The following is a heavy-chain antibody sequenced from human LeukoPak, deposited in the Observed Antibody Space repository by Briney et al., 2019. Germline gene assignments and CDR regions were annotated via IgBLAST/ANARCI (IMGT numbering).Heavy chain of an antibody. J-gene: IGHJ5*02. CDR2: IWYDGSNK. V-gene: IGHV3-33*01. CDR1: GFTFRSYG. CDR3: ARENSGWFDP. Sequence: GGSLRLSCAASGFTFRSYGMHWVRQAPGKGLEWVAVIWYDGSNKYYADSVKGRFTISRDNSKNTLHLQMNSLRAEDTVVYYCARENSGWFDPWGQGTLVTVSS. D-gene: IGHD4-23*01.